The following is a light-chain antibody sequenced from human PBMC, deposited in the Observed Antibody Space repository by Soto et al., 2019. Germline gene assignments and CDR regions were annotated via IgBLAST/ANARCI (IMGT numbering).Light chain of an antibody. CDR1: QNINAW. CDR2: DAS. CDR3: QHYSLNSPWT. J-gene: IGKJ1*01. V-gene: IGKV1-5*01. Sequence: HMTQSPSTLSVSVGDKVTIPCRTSQNINAWLAWYQQRPGQAPKLLIYDASTVQSGVPSRFSGSGSGTEFTLTISSLQPDDSATYYCQHYSLNSPWTFGQGTKVDIK.